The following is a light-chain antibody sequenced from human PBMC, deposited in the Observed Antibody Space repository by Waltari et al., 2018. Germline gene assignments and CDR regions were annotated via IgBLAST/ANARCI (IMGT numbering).Light chain of an antibody. J-gene: IGLJ3*02. Sequence: SYVLTQPPSVSVAPGQTAKITCGGKRIGSKSVHWYQQRPGQAPVLVVYDDTERPSGIPERFSGSNSGDAATLTINSVEAGDDADYYCQVWDTTSDHVVFGGGTALTVL. CDR1: RIGSKS. V-gene: IGLV3-21*02. CDR3: QVWDTTSDHVV. CDR2: DDT.